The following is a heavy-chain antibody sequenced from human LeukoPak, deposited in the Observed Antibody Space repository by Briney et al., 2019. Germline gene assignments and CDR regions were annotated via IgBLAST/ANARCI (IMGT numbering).Heavy chain of an antibody. V-gene: IGHV3-21*01. CDR3: GRVSGGFWSGYDY. CDR2: INSSSSYI. CDR1: GFTFIAYS. Sequence: GSLRLSCAASGFTFIAYSMNWVRQAPGKGLEWVSSINSSSSYISYADSVKGRFTITRDNAKNTLFLQMNSLRAEDTAVYYCGRVSGGFWSGYDYWGQGTLVTVSS. J-gene: IGHJ4*02. D-gene: IGHD3-3*01.